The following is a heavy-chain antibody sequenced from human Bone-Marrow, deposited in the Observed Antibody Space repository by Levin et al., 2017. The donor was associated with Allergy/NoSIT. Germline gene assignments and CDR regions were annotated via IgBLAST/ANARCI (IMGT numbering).Heavy chain of an antibody. CDR2: INHSGST. CDR1: GGSFSGYY. Sequence: SETLSLTCAVYGGSFSGYYWSWIRQPPGKGLEWIGEINHSGSTNYNPSLKSRVTISVDTSKNQFSLKLSSVTAADTAVYYCARGIAARPDGLGYYYYGMDVWGQGTTVTVSS. CDR3: ARGIAARPDGLGYYYYGMDV. J-gene: IGHJ6*02. V-gene: IGHV4-34*01. D-gene: IGHD6-6*01.